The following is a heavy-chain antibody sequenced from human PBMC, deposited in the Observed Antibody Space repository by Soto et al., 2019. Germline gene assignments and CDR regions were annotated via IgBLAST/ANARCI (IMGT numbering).Heavy chain of an antibody. D-gene: IGHD5-18*01. CDR1: GFTFSSYA. CDR3: AKDGIQLWAPPFNYFDY. J-gene: IGHJ4*02. CDR2: ISGSGGST. V-gene: IGHV3-23*01. Sequence: PGGSLRLSCAASGFTFSSYAMSWVRQAPGKGLEWVSAISGSGGSTYYADSVKGRFTISRDNSKNTLYLQMNSLRAEDTAVYYCAKDGIQLWAPPFNYFDYWGQGTLVTVSS.